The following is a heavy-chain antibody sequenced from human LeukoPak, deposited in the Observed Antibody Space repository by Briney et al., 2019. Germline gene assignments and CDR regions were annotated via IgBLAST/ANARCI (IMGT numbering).Heavy chain of an antibody. CDR1: GDSISNSNYY. D-gene: IGHD6-25*01. CDR2: IYYTGST. V-gene: IGHV4-39*01. J-gene: IGHJ4*02. CDR3: ARRLGSAWYFDY. Sequence: SETLSLTCTVSGDSISNSNYYWGWFRQPPGKGLEWIGSIYYTGSTHYNPSLKSRVTISVDTSKNQFSLRLSSVTAADTAVFYCARRLGSAWYFDYWGQGTLVTVSS.